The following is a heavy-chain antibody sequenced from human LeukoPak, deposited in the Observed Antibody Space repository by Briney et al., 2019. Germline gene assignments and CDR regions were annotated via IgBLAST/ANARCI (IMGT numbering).Heavy chain of an antibody. CDR3: ARSTYYDSSGSFDY. J-gene: IGHJ4*02. D-gene: IGHD3-22*01. CDR1: GGPIGSFY. Sequence: SETLSLTCTVSGGPIGSFYWSWIRQPPGKGLEWIGYVYYSGSTNYNPSLKSRVTISVDTSKNQFSLKLSSVTAADTAVYYCARSTYYDSSGSFDYWGQGTLVTVSS. V-gene: IGHV4-59*08. CDR2: VYYSGST.